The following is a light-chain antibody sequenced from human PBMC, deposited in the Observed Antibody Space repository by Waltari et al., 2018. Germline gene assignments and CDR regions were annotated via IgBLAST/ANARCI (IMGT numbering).Light chain of an antibody. CDR2: GAS. Sequence: DIQMTQSPSTLSASVGHRVTITCRASQTINSYLNWYQQKPGQPPKLLIYGASTRESGVPDRFSGSGSGTDFTLTISSLQAEDVAVYYCQHYYDTPLTFGGGTKVEI. CDR3: QHYYDTPLT. V-gene: IGKV4-1*01. CDR1: QTINSY. J-gene: IGKJ4*01.